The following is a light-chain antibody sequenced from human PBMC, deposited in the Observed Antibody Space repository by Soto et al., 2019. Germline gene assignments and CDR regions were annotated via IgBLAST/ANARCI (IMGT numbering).Light chain of an antibody. J-gene: IGLJ2*01. CDR3: AAWDDSLSGQV. Sequence: QSVLTQPPSASGTPGQRATISCSGSSSNIGSNYVYWYQQLPGRAPKLLISRNNQRPSGVPDRFSGSKSGTSASLAISGLRSEDEADYYCAAWDDSLSGQVFGGGTKLTVL. CDR2: RNN. V-gene: IGLV1-47*01. CDR1: SSNIGSNY.